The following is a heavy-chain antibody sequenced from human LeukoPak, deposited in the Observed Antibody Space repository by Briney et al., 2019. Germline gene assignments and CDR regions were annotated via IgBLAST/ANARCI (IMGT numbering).Heavy chain of an antibody. V-gene: IGHV4-59*01. D-gene: IGHD5-24*01. CDR1: GGSISRYY. CDR2: IYNNAST. Sequence: SETLSLTCSVSGGSISRYYWSWVRQPPGKGLEWIGYIYNNASTSYSPSLKSRLFMSVDTSTNKVSLKLRSVTEADTAIYYCAREGRDGYNEYWGQGTLVIVSS. CDR3: AREGRDGYNEY. J-gene: IGHJ4*02.